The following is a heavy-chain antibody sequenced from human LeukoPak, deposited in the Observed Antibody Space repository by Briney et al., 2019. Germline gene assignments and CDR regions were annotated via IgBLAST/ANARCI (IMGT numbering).Heavy chain of an antibody. J-gene: IGHJ4*02. CDR2: INQDGSVK. CDR1: GFTFSNYW. D-gene: IGHD1-1*01. V-gene: IGHV3-7*01. Sequence: GGSLRLSCAASGFTFSNYWMTWVRQAPGKGLEWVANINQDGSVKYYVDSVKGRFTISRDNAKNSLYVQMNNLRAEDTAVYFCADNLSRWGQGTLVTVSS. CDR3: ADNLSR.